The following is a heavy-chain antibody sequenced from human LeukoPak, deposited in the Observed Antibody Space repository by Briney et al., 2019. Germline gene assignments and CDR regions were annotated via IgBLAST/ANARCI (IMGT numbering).Heavy chain of an antibody. Sequence: GGSLRLSCAASGITFSSYSMNWVRQAPGKGLEWVSYISSSGGTIYYADSVKGRFTVSRDNAKNSLFLQMNSLRVEDTAVYFCAREHGNYLKHWGQGTLVTVSS. CDR1: GITFSSYS. V-gene: IGHV3-48*01. J-gene: IGHJ4*02. CDR2: ISSSGGTI. D-gene: IGHD1-7*01. CDR3: AREHGNYLKH.